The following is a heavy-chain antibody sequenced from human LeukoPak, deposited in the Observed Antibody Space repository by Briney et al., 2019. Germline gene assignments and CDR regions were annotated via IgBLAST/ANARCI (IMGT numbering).Heavy chain of an antibody. CDR2: ISWNSGSI. CDR1: GFTFDDYA. D-gene: IGHD6-13*01. J-gene: IGHJ6*02. CDR3: AKAASWEQLYGMDV. V-gene: IGHV3-9*01. Sequence: GRSLRLSCAASGFTFDDYAMHWVRQAPGKGLEWVSGISWNSGSIGYADSVKGRFTISRDNAKNSLYLQMNSLRAEDTALYYCAKAASWEQLYGMDVWGQGTTVTVSS.